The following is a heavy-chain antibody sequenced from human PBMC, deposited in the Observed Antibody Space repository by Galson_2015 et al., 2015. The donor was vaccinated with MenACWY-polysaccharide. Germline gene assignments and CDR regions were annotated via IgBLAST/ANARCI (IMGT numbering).Heavy chain of an antibody. V-gene: IGHV3-9*01. CDR3: AKNYYDSSGYAADAFDI. CDR2: ISWNSGSI. Sequence: SLRLSCAASGFTFDDYAVHWVRQAPGKGLEWVSGISWNSGSIGYADSVKGRFTISRDNAKNSLYLQMNSLRAEDTALYYCAKNYYDSSGYAADAFDIWGQGTMVTVSS. J-gene: IGHJ3*02. D-gene: IGHD3-22*01. CDR1: GFTFDDYA.